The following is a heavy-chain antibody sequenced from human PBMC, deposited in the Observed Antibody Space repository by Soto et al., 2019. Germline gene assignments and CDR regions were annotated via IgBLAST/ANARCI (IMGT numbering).Heavy chain of an antibody. D-gene: IGHD3-9*01. CDR1: GYTFTSYA. Sequence: GASVKVSCKASGYTFTSYAMHWVRQAPGQRLEWMGWINAGNGNTKYSQKFQGRVTITRDTSASTAYMELSSLRSEGTAVYYCARLEYFDWLSNYAFDYWGQGTLVTVSS. J-gene: IGHJ4*02. V-gene: IGHV1-3*01. CDR2: INAGNGNT. CDR3: ARLEYFDWLSNYAFDY.